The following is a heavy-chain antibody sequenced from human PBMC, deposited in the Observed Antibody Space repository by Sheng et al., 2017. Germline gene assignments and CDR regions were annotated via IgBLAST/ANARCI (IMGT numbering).Heavy chain of an antibody. J-gene: IGHJ4*02. Sequence: EVQLVESGGGLVQPGGSLRLSCAASGFTFSSYEMNWVRQAPGKGLEWVSYISSSGSTIYYADSVKGRFTISRDNAKNSLYLQMNSLRAEDTAVYYCARVWLDSSSDYWGQGTLVTVSS. V-gene: IGHV3-48*03. D-gene: IGHD3-22*01. CDR2: ISSSGSTI. CDR3: ARVWLDSSSDY. CDR1: GFTFSSYE.